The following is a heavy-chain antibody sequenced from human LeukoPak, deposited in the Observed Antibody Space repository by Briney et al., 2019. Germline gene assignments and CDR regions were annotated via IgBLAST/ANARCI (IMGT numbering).Heavy chain of an antibody. CDR1: GGSISSYY. V-gene: IGHV4-59*01. D-gene: IGHD6-13*01. CDR3: ARVGVAAAGHYYYYMDV. Sequence: SETLSLTCTVSGGSISSYYWSWIRQPPGKGLEWIGYIYYSGSTNYNPSLKSRVTISVDTSKNQFSLKLSSVTAADTAVYYCARVGVAAAGHYYYYMDVWGKGTTVTVSS. CDR2: IYYSGST. J-gene: IGHJ6*03.